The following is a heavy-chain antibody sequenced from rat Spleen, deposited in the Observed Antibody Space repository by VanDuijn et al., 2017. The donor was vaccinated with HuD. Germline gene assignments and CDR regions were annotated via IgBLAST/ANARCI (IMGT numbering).Heavy chain of an antibody. V-gene: IGHV5-22*01. Sequence: EVQLVESGGGLVQPGRSMKLSCAASGFTFTDYYMAWVRQAPKKGLEWVASIYYEGSSTYYGDSVKGRFTISRENAKSTLYLQMSKLGSEDTATYYCVKLTGSPAYFDYWGQGVMVTVSS. CDR1: GFTFTDYY. D-gene: IGHD5-1*01. J-gene: IGHJ2*01. CDR3: VKLTGSPAYFDY. CDR2: IYYEGSST.